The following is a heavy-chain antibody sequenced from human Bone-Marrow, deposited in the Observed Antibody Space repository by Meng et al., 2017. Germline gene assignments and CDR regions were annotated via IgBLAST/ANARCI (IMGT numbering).Heavy chain of an antibody. CDR2: TYYRSKWYN. D-gene: IGHD5-12*01. J-gene: IGHJ4*02. CDR1: GDSVSSNSAA. CDR3: ARNGYSGYDDGLDY. Sequence: SETRSLTCAISGDSVSSNSAAWNWIRQSPSRGLEWLGRTYYRSKWYNDYAVSVKSRITINPDTSKNQFSLQLNSVTPEDTAVYYCARNGYSGYDDGLDYWGQGTLVTVSS. V-gene: IGHV6-1*01.